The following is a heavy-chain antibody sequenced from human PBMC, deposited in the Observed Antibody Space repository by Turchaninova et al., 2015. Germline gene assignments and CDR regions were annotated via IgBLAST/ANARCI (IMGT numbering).Heavy chain of an antibody. Sequence: QVQLQESGPGLVKPSETLSLTCAVSGYSIGSGYYWGWIRQPPGKGLEWIGSIYYRGSTYYNPSLKSRVTISVNTANNQCSRKLSSVTAADTAMYYWARHPYDYYYMDVWGKGTTVTVSS. J-gene: IGHJ6*03. CDR3: ARHPYDYYYMDV. CDR1: GYSIGSGYY. V-gene: IGHV4-38-2*01. CDR2: IYYRGST.